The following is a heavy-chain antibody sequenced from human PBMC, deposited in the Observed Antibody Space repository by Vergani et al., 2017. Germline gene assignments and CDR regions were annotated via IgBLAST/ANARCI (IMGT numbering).Heavy chain of an antibody. Sequence: QVQLQESGPGLVKPSETLYLTCPVSGGSISSYYWSWIRQPPGTGLEWIGDIYYSGSTNYNPSLKSRVTISVDTSKTRFSLKLSSVTAADTAVYYCARLGLRDDILAGSVFDYWGQGTLVTVSS. CDR3: ARLGLRDDILAGSVFDY. J-gene: IGHJ4*02. D-gene: IGHD3-9*01. CDR1: GGSISSYY. CDR2: IYYSGST. V-gene: IGHV4-59*01.